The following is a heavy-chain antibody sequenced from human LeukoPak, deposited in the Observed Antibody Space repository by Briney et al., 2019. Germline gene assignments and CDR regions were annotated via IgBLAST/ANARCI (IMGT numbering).Heavy chain of an antibody. CDR2: IYYSGNT. V-gene: IGHV4-39*01. Sequence: SETLSLTCTVSGGSLSHSNYYWGWVRQPPGKGLEWIGTIYYSGNTYYTPSRKSRVTISVDTSKNQFSLRLSSVTAADTAVYFCMRHEEEDGYNAKPFDFWGQGTLVTVSS. J-gene: IGHJ4*02. CDR3: MRHEEEDGYNAKPFDF. CDR1: GGSLSHSNYY. D-gene: IGHD5-24*01.